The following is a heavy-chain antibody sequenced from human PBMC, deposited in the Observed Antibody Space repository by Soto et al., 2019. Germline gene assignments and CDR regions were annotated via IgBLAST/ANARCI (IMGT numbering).Heavy chain of an antibody. CDR2: ISSSSSYI. D-gene: IGHD1-1*01. CDR3: ARDRRVEGTGDY. V-gene: IGHV3-21*01. J-gene: IGHJ4*02. Sequence: GGSLRLSCAASGFTFSSYSMNWVRQAPGKGLEWVSSISSSSSYIYYADSVKGRFTISRDNAKNSLYLQMNSLRAEDTAVYYCARDRRVEGTGDYWGQGTLVTVSS. CDR1: GFTFSSYS.